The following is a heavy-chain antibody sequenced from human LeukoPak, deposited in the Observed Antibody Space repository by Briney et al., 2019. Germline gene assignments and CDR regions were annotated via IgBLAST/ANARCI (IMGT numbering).Heavy chain of an antibody. V-gene: IGHV1-18*01. D-gene: IGHD2-2*01. CDR2: ISAYNGNT. CDR1: GYTFTSYG. CDR3: ARVLPPDIVVVPAAEGWFDP. J-gene: IGHJ5*02. Sequence: ASVKVSCKASGYTFTSYGISWVRQAPGQGLEWMGWISAYNGNTNYAQKLQGRVTMTTDTSTSTAYMELRSPRSDDTAVYYCARVLPPDIVVVPAAEGWFDPWGQGTLVTVSS.